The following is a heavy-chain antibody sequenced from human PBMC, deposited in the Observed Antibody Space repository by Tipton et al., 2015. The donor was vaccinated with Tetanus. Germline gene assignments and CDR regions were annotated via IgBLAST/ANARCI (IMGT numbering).Heavy chain of an antibody. CDR2: IYYTGNT. D-gene: IGHD6-6*01. Sequence: TLSLTCTVSGDSINSSHYYWSWIRQHPVKGLEWIGYIYYTGNTYYNPSLKSRVTISVDTSKNQFSLKLSSVTAADRAVYYCAGRSVSARFDDWGQGTLVTVSS. J-gene: IGHJ4*02. CDR1: GDSINSSHYY. CDR3: AGRSVSARFDD. V-gene: IGHV4-31*03.